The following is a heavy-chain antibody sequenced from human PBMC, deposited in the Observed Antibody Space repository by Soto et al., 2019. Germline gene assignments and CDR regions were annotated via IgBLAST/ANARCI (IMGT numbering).Heavy chain of an antibody. V-gene: IGHV2-5*02. D-gene: IGHD5-12*01. Sequence: SAPTLVNAAQTLTLTCTSSGFSYSTSGVGVGWIRQPPGKALEWLALIYWDDDKRYSPSLKSRLTITKDTSKNQVVLTMTNMDPVDTATYYCAHRMKGERAPDYDYWGQGTLVTVSS. CDR2: IYWDDDK. CDR1: GFSYSTSGVG. CDR3: AHRMKGERAPDYDY. J-gene: IGHJ4*02.